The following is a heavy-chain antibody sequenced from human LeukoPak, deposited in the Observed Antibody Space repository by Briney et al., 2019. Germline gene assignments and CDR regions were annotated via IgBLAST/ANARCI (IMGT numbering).Heavy chain of an antibody. CDR1: GFTFSSWG. D-gene: IGHD6-19*01. V-gene: IGHV3-33*06. J-gene: IGHJ4*02. CDR3: AKHIAVAGMPFDY. CDR2: IWYDGSYK. Sequence: GGSLRLSCAASGFTFSSWGMHWVRQAPGKGLEWVAVIWYDGSYKYYADSVKGRFTISRDNSKNTLYLQMNSLRAEDTAVYHCAKHIAVAGMPFDYWGQGTLVTVSS.